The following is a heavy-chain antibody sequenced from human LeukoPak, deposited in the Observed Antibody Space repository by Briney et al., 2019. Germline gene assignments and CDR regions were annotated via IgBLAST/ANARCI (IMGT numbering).Heavy chain of an antibody. V-gene: IGHV3-33*01. Sequence: QPGGSLRLSCAASGFTFSSYGMHWVRQAPGKGLEWVAVIWYDGSNKCYADSVKGRFTISRDNSKNTLYLQMNSLRAEDTAVYYCARDILYGDYSIGLVDYWGQGTLVTVSS. J-gene: IGHJ4*02. CDR2: IWYDGSNK. CDR1: GFTFSSYG. CDR3: ARDILYGDYSIGLVDY. D-gene: IGHD4-17*01.